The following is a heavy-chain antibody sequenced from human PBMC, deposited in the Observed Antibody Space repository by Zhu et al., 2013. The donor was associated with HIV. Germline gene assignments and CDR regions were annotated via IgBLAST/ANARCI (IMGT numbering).Heavy chain of an antibody. V-gene: IGHV1-8*01. Sequence: QVQLVQSGAEVKKPGASVKVSCKAAGYTFIDYDIYWVRQTTGQGLESMGWMNPNSGNTGYGQNFQGRVTMTRNTSISTAYMELRNLRSEDTAVYYCARGVITIFGSYMDVWGKGTTGHRLL. CDR2: MNPNSGNT. CDR1: GYTFIDYD. CDR3: ARGVITIFGSYMDV. J-gene: IGHJ6*03. D-gene: IGHD3-3*01.